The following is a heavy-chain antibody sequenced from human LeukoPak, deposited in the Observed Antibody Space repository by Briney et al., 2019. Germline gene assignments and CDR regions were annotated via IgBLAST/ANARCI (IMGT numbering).Heavy chain of an antibody. CDR2: INHSGST. D-gene: IGHD6-13*01. V-gene: IGHV4-34*01. Sequence: SGTLSLTCAVYGGSFSGYYWSWIRQPPGKGLGWIGEINHSGSTNYNPSLKSRVTISVDTSKNQFSLKLSSVTAADTAVYYCARGGVEDSSSWYTYWGQGTLVTVSS. CDR3: ARGGVEDSSSWYTY. J-gene: IGHJ4*02. CDR1: GGSFSGYY.